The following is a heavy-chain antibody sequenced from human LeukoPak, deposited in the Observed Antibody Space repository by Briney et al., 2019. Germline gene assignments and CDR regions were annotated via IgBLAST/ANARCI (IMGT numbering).Heavy chain of an antibody. CDR2: ISGSGGST. CDR3: AKDSDFWRDFDY. D-gene: IGHD3-3*01. Sequence: PSETLSLTCTVSGGSISSGGYYWSWVRQAPGKGLEWVSAISGSGGSTYYADSVKGRFTISSDNSKNTLYLQMNSLRAEDTAVYYCAKDSDFWRDFDYWGQGTLVTVSS. J-gene: IGHJ4*02. CDR1: GGSISSGGYY. V-gene: IGHV3-23*01.